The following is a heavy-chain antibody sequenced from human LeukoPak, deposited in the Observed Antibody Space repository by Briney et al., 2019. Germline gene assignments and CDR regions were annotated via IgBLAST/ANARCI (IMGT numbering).Heavy chain of an antibody. CDR2: FDPEDGET. Sequence: ASVKVSCKVSGCTLTELSMHWVRQAPGKGLEWMGGFDPEDGETIYAQKFQGRVTMTEDTSTDTAYMELSSLRSEDTAVYYCATAPDEQWLVHYWGQGTLVTVSS. J-gene: IGHJ4*02. CDR3: ATAPDEQWLVHY. D-gene: IGHD6-19*01. V-gene: IGHV1-24*01. CDR1: GCTLTELS.